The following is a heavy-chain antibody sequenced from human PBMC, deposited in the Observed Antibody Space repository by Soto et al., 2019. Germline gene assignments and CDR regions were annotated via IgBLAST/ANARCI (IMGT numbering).Heavy chain of an antibody. CDR2: ISWNSGTT. V-gene: IGHV3-9*01. J-gene: IGHJ4*02. CDR3: AKELGGYSYGYELDY. Sequence: EVRLVDSGGGWVQPGWSLRLSCAASGFTFDSYAMHWVRQAPGKGLEWVSSISWNSGTTGYADSVKGRFTISRDNAKNSLYLQMDSLRAEDTALYYCAKELGGYSYGYELDYWGQGTLVTVSS. CDR1: GFTFDSYA. D-gene: IGHD5-18*01.